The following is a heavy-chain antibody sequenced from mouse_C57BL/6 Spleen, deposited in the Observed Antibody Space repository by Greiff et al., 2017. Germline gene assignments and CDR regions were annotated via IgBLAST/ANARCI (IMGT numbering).Heavy chain of an antibody. Sequence: QVQLQQSGAELVKPGASVKISCKASGYAFSSYWMNWVKQRPGKGLEWIGQIYPGDGDTNYNGKFKGKATLTADKSSSTSYMQLSSLTSEASAVYFCARYGMVTAGAMDYWGQGTSVTVSS. V-gene: IGHV1-80*01. CDR1: GYAFSSYW. CDR2: IYPGDGDT. J-gene: IGHJ4*01. D-gene: IGHD2-3*01. CDR3: ARYGMVTAGAMDY.